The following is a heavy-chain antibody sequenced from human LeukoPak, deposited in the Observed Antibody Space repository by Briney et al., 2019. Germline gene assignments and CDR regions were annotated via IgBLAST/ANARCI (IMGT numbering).Heavy chain of an antibody. Sequence: ASVKVSCKPSGYTFSSFDVIWVRQATGQGLEWIGWMNPNSLNTGYAQKFRVRVTMTGDTSISTAYMELSSLISEDTAVYYCARAIRNQLLSDYWGQGSLVTVSS. CDR1: GYTFSSFD. D-gene: IGHD2-2*01. V-gene: IGHV1-8*01. CDR3: ARAIRNQLLSDY. CDR2: MNPNSLNT. J-gene: IGHJ4*02.